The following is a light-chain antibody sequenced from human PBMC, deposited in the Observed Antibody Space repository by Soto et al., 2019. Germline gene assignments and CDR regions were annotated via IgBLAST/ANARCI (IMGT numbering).Light chain of an antibody. CDR2: KAS. J-gene: IGKJ1*01. V-gene: IGKV1-5*03. CDR3: QPYNSYSEA. CDR1: QTISSW. Sequence: DIQMSQSPSTVSGSVGDRVTITCRASQTISSWLAWYQQKPGKAPKLLIYKASTLKSGVPSRFSGSGSGTEFTLTISSLQPDDFATYYCQPYNSYSEAFGQGTK.